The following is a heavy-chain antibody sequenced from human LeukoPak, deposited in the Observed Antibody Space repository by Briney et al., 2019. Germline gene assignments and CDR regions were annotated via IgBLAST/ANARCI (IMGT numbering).Heavy chain of an antibody. CDR3: AKTYMWSIDIFPI. CDR2: ISARADST. Sequence: QPGGSLRLSCAASGFTFSSYATSWVRQAPGKGLEWVSGISARADSTYYADSVKGRVTISRDNSKNTLFLQLNSLRAEDAAVYYWAKTYMWSIDIFPISGQGTMVTVSS. J-gene: IGHJ3*02. V-gene: IGHV3-23*01. CDR1: GFTFSSYA. D-gene: IGHD3-9*01.